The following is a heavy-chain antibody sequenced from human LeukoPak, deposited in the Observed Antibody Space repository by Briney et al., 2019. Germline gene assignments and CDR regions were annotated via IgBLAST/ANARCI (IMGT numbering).Heavy chain of an antibody. J-gene: IGHJ6*02. CDR3: AGDLGYYDSSGYYYGSSYYYYYYGMDV. Sequence: PGGSLRLSCAASGFTFSSYEMNWVRQAPGKGLEWVSYISSSGSTIYYADSVKGRFTISRDNAKNSLYLQMNSLRAEDTAVYYCAGDLGYYDSSGYYYGSSYYYYYYGMDVWGQGTTVTVSS. CDR1: GFTFSSYE. V-gene: IGHV3-48*03. CDR2: ISSSGSTI. D-gene: IGHD3-22*01.